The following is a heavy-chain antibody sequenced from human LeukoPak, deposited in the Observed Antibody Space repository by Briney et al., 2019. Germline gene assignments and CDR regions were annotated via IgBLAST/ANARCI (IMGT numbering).Heavy chain of an antibody. CDR2: ISHTGGSP. Sequence: GGSLRLSCAASGITFSSYGMSWVRQVPGKGLEWVSSISHTGGSPYYADSVKGRFTISRDNSKNTLYLQMNSLRAEDTAVYYCAKDLPAYYYGSGSYYDYWGQGTLVTVSS. D-gene: IGHD3-10*01. V-gene: IGHV3-23*01. J-gene: IGHJ4*02. CDR3: AKDLPAYYYGSGSYYDY. CDR1: GITFSSYG.